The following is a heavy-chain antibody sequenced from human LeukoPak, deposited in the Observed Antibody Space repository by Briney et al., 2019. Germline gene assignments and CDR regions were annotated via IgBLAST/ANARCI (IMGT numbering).Heavy chain of an antibody. CDR3: ARDREGPYGMDV. CDR2: INHSGST. CDR1: GGSFSGYY. V-gene: IGHV4-34*01. Sequence: PSETLSLTCAVYGGSFSGYYWSWIRQPPGKGLEWIGEINHSGSTNYNPSLKSRVTISVDTSKNQFSLKLSSVTAADTAVYYCARDREGPYGMDVWGQGTTVTVSS. D-gene: IGHD1-26*01. J-gene: IGHJ6*02.